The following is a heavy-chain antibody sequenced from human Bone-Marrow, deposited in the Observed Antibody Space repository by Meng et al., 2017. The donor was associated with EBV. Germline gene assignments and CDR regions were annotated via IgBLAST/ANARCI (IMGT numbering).Heavy chain of an antibody. V-gene: IGHV1-69*01. CDR2: IIPIFGTA. CDR1: GGTFSSYA. CDR3: ARVCSVPAAPETDNWFDP. J-gene: IGHJ5*02. D-gene: IGHD2-2*01. Sequence: VQVVQSVAAMKRHGSSVKVARKASGGTFSSYAIRWVRQAPGQGFEWMGGIIPIFGTANYAQKFQGRVTITADESTSTAYMELSSPRSEDTAVYYCARVCSVPAAPETDNWFDPWGQGTLVTVSS.